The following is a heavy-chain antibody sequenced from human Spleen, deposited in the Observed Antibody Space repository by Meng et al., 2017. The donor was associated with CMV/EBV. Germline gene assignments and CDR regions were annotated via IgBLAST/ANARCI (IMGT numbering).Heavy chain of an antibody. Sequence: GESLKISCAASGCNFNYAWMNWVRQAPGKGLEWVASIRYDGSNKYYADSVKGRFTISRDNSKNTLYLQMNSLRAEDTAVYYCVDDYYAMDVWGQGTTVTVSS. CDR2: IRYDGSNK. V-gene: IGHV3-30*02. CDR1: GCNFNYAW. J-gene: IGHJ6*02. CDR3: VDDYYAMDV.